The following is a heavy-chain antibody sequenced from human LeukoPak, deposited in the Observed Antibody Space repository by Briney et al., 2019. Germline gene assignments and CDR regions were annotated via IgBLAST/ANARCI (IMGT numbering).Heavy chain of an antibody. J-gene: IGHJ3*02. V-gene: IGHV3-30*02. Sequence: GGSLRLSCAASGFTFSSYGMHWVRQATGKGLEWVAFIRYDGSNKYYADSVKGRFTISRDNSKNTLYLQMNSLRAEDTAVYYCAKDLPSPTIMITFGGVIGDAFDIWGQGTMVTVSS. CDR1: GFTFSSYG. CDR3: AKDLPSPTIMITFGGVIGDAFDI. CDR2: IRYDGSNK. D-gene: IGHD3-16*02.